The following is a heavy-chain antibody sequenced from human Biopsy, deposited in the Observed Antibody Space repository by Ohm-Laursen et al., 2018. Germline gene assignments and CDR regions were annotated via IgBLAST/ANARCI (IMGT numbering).Heavy chain of an antibody. CDR2: IIPTFDTP. CDR1: GGTFSSYV. Sequence: SSVKVSCKASGGTFSSYVISWVRQAPGQGLEWMGRIIPTFDTPTYAPDFQGRVTFTADKSTGTAHLDLSLLRSEDTAIYYCAGGAAKGNPYDHWGQGTLVTVSS. CDR3: AGGAAKGNPYDH. J-gene: IGHJ5*02. V-gene: IGHV1-69*06. D-gene: IGHD3-10*01.